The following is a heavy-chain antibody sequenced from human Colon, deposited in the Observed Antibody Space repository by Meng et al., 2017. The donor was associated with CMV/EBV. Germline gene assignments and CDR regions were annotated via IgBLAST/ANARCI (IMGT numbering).Heavy chain of an antibody. CDR3: TTASSYYDFWSGYP. J-gene: IGHJ5*02. Sequence: GESLKISCAASGFTFSNAWMNWVRQAPGKGLEWVGRIKSKTDGGTTDYAAPVKGRFTISRDDSYNTLYLQMNSMKTEDTAAYYCTTASSYYDFWSGYPWGQGTLVPLSS. V-gene: IGHV3-15*01. D-gene: IGHD3-3*01. CDR1: GFTFSNAW. CDR2: IKSKTDGGTT.